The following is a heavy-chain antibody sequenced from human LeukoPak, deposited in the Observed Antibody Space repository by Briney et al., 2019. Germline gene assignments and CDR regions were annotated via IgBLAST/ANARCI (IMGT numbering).Heavy chain of an antibody. V-gene: IGHV1-46*01. J-gene: IGHJ4*02. CDR2: INPSGGNT. CDR1: GYTLTSYF. D-gene: IGHD6-6*01. CDR3: ARGMSSEFDY. Sequence: ASVNVSCKASGYTLTSYFMHGVRQAPGQGREWMGIINPSGGNTGYAQKFQGRLSMTRDTSTNTVYMVLRSLRPEDTAVYYCARGMSSEFDYWGQGPLVTVSS.